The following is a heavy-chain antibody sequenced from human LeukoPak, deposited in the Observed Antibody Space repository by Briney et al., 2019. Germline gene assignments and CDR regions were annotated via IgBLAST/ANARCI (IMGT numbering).Heavy chain of an antibody. CDR2: ISGSGGNT. V-gene: IGHV3-23*01. Sequence: GGSLRLSCAASGFTFSSYSMNWVRQAPGKGLEAVSGISGSGGNTSSADSVKGRFTISRDNSKNTLYLQMNSLRAEDTAVYYCAKELWFRDYWGQGTLVTVSS. CDR3: AKELWFRDY. D-gene: IGHD3-10*01. CDR1: GFTFSSYS. J-gene: IGHJ4*02.